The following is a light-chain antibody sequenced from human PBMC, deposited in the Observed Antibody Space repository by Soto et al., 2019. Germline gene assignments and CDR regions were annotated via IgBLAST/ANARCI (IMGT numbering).Light chain of an antibody. CDR3: CSYAGESTVT. V-gene: IGLV2-23*01. CDR2: EGS. J-gene: IGLJ2*01. CDR1: SPNVGVYKL. Sequence: QSVLTQPASVSGSPGQSITLSCTGTSPNVGVYKLVSWYQQHPGKAPKLIIYEGSKRPSGVSNRFSGSKSGNAASLTISGLQAEDEADYHCCSYAGESTVTFGGGTKLTVL.